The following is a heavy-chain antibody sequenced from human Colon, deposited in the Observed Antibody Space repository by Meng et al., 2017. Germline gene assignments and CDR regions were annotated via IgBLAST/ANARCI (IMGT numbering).Heavy chain of an antibody. CDR3: ARGSIAVAGIRNKRYNWFDP. D-gene: IGHD6-19*01. Sequence: QVQLVQSGAEVKKPGASVKVSFTASGYEFSRYSISWVRQAPGQGLEWMGWISAYIGTKNYVQKFQDRVTMTTDTSTSTAYMELRSLTSDDTAVYYCARGSIAVAGIRNKRYNWFDPWGQGTLVTVSS. CDR1: GYEFSRYS. V-gene: IGHV1-18*01. J-gene: IGHJ5*02. CDR2: ISAYIGTK.